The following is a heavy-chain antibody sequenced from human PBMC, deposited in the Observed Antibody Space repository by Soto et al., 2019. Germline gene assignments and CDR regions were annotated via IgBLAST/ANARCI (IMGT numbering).Heavy chain of an antibody. J-gene: IGHJ6*02. CDR3: ARHPIGYCSGGSCQTNYYYYGMDV. Sequence: SETLSLTCTVSGGSISSSSYYWGWIRQPPGKGLEWIGSIYYSGSTYYNPSLKSRVTISVDTSKNQFSLKLSSVTAADTAMYYCARHPIGYCSGGSCQTNYYYYGMDVWGQGTTVTVSS. V-gene: IGHV4-39*01. D-gene: IGHD2-15*01. CDR1: GGSISSSSYY. CDR2: IYYSGST.